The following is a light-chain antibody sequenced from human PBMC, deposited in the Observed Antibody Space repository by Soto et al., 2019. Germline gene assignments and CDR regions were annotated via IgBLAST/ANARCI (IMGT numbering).Light chain of an antibody. J-gene: IGKJ2*01. CDR1: QSINNN. V-gene: IGKV3-15*01. CDR2: GAS. Sequence: EIVMTQSPATLSVSPGERATLSCRASQSINNNLAWYQQKPGQAPRLLVYGASTRAAGIPARFSGSGSGTEFSLTISSLQSEDYAVYYFQQYNNRPPDTFGQGTKLEIK. CDR3: QQYNNRPPDT.